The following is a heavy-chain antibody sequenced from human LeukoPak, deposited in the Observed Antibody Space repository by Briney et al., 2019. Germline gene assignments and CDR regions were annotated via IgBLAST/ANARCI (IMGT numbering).Heavy chain of an antibody. CDR1: GFTFSSYG. Sequence: PGRSLRLSCAASGFTFSSYGMHWVRQAPGKGLEWVAVISYDGSNKYYADSVKGRFTISRDNSKNTLYLQMNSLRAEDTAVYYCARSNSRFWYYYYGMDVWGQGTTVTVSS. J-gene: IGHJ6*02. V-gene: IGHV3-30*19. D-gene: IGHD4-23*01. CDR2: ISYDGSNK. CDR3: ARSNSRFWYYYYGMDV.